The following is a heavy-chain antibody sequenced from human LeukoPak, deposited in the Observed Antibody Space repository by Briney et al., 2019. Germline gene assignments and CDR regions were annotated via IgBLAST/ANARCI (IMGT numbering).Heavy chain of an antibody. CDR2: IKQDGSEK. CDR1: GFTFSSYW. V-gene: IGHV3-7*01. D-gene: IGHD6-25*01. Sequence: GSLRLSCAASGFTFSSYWMSWVRQAPGKGLEWVANIKQDGSEKYYVDSVKGRFTISRDNAKNSLYLQMNSLRAEDTAVYYCARSGVPYYYYHMDVWGKGTTVTVSS. J-gene: IGHJ6*03. CDR3: ARSGVPYYYYHMDV.